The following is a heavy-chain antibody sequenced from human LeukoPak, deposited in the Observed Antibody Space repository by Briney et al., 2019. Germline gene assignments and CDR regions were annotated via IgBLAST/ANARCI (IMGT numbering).Heavy chain of an antibody. CDR3: ALLAIAARPDSSFDY. D-gene: IGHD6-6*01. V-gene: IGHV3-30*02. J-gene: IGHJ4*02. CDR1: GFAFSSYG. CDR2: IRYDGTNN. Sequence: GGSLRLPCAASGFAFSSYGMHWVRQAPGKGLEGLAFIRYDGTNNYYADSVKGRFTISTDNSKNTLSLQMDSLRPEDTAVYYCALLAIAARPDSSFDYWGQGTLVTVSS.